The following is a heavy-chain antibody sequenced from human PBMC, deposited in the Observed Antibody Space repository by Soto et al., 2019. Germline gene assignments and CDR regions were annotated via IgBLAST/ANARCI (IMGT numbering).Heavy chain of an antibody. CDR2: ISFNGRKK. J-gene: IGHJ2*01. V-gene: IGHV3-30*04. CDR1: GFNFTYNA. CDR3: ARDWLRRDDILTPSWNFHL. D-gene: IGHD3-9*01. Sequence: QEQLVESGGRVVRPGKSLRLSCEASGFNFTYNAMHWVRQAPGKGLEWVAVISFNGRKKFYARSVKGRFTISRDNSKNTLYLQINNLRPGDTAVYYCARDWLRRDDILTPSWNFHLWGQGTLVTAS.